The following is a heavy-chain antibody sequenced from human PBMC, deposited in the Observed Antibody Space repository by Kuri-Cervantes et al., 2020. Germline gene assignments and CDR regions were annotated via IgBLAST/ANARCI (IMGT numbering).Heavy chain of an antibody. CDR3: ARSYDSSGLALGY. D-gene: IGHD3-22*01. V-gene: IGHV1-2*02. CDR2: INPNSGGT. Sequence: ASVKVSCKASGYTFTGYYMHWVRQAPGQGLEWMGWINPNSGGTNYAQKFQGRVTMTRDTSISTAYMELSRLRSGDTAVYYCARSYDSSGLALGYWGQGTLVTVSS. J-gene: IGHJ4*02. CDR1: GYTFTGYY.